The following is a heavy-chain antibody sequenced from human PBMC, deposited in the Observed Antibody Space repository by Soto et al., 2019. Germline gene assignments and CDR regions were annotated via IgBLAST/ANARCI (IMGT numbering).Heavy chain of an antibody. CDR1: GFTYSPYS. D-gene: IGHD1-26*01. J-gene: IGHJ4*02. CDR2: ISGSGGSR. V-gene: IGHV3-48*02. Sequence: EVKLVESGGGSVQRGGSLRLSCVASGFTYSPYSMNWVRQPPGKGLEWVAYISGSGGSRYYADSVSGRFTISRDNAKDSLFLQMNSLRDEDTAIYYCARGQGSSDYWGQGILVTVSS. CDR3: ARGQGSSDY.